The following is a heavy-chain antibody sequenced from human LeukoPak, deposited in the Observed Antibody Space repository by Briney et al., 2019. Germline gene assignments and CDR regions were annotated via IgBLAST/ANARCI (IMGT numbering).Heavy chain of an antibody. Sequence: SETLSLTCTASGGSISSYYRSWIRQPPGKGLEWIGYIYYSGSTNYNPSLKSRVTISVETSKNQFSLKLSSVTAADTAVYYCARRRSSGWTDAFDIWGQGTMVTVSS. J-gene: IGHJ3*02. CDR1: GGSISSYY. V-gene: IGHV4-59*08. CDR3: ARRRSSGWTDAFDI. D-gene: IGHD6-19*01. CDR2: IYYSGST.